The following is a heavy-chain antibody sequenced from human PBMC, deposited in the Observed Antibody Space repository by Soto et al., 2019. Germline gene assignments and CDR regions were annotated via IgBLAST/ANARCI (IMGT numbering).Heavy chain of an antibody. CDR2: INPSSGTT. V-gene: IGHV1-46*03. CDR3: ARDLGYINTRCTHRGCGDF. D-gene: IGHD1-1*01. J-gene: IGHJ4*02. Sequence: QVQLVQSGAEVKRPGASVKVSCKASGYTFSDYYIHWVRQAPGQGLEWMGIINPSSGTTSDAYDFRASVAMTRDGATNIIYIELSSLRSEDTAIYYCARDLGYINTRCTHRGCGDFWGQGTRVTVSS. CDR1: GYTFSDYY.